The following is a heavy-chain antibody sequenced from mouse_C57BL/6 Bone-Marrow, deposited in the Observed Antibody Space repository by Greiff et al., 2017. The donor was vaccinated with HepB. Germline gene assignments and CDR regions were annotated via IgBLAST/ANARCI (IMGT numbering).Heavy chain of an antibody. CDR2: ISNGGGST. D-gene: IGHD2-3*01. CDR1: GFTFSDYY. V-gene: IGHV5-12*01. J-gene: IGHJ3*01. CDR3: ARHYDGYYAWFAY. Sequence: EVMLVESGGGLVQPGGSLKLSCAASGFTFSDYYMYWVRQTPEKRLEWVAYISNGGGSTYYPDTVKGRFTISRDNAKNTLYLQMSRLKSEDTAMYYCARHYDGYYAWFAYWGQGTLVTVSA.